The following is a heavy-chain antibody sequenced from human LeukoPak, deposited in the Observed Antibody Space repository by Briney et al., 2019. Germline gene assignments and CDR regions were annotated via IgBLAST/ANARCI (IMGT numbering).Heavy chain of an antibody. CDR3: ARDLGGGSFDY. CDR2: INHSGST. V-gene: IGHV4-34*01. Sequence: SETLSLTCAVYGGSFSDYRWSWIRQPPGKGLEWIGEINHSGSTNYNPSLKSRVTISVDTSKKQFSLKLTSVTAADTAVYYCARDLGGGSFDYWGQGTLVTVSS. J-gene: IGHJ4*02. CDR1: GGSFSDYR. D-gene: IGHD3-16*01.